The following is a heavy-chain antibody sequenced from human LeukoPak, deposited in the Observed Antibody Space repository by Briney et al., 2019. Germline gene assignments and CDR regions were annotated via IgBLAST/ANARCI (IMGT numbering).Heavy chain of an antibody. CDR2: ISAYNGNT. CDR1: GYTFTSYG. J-gene: IGHJ4*02. Sequence: ASVKVSCTASGYTFTSYGISWVRQAPGQGLEWMGWISAYNGNTNYAQKLQGRVTMTTDTSTSTAYMELRSLRSDDTAVYYCARFEESYYYDSSGYYDYWGQGTLVTVSS. D-gene: IGHD3-22*01. V-gene: IGHV1-18*01. CDR3: ARFEESYYYDSSGYYDY.